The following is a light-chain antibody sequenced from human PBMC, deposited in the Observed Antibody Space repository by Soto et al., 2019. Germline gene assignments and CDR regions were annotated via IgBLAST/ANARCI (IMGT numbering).Light chain of an antibody. J-gene: IGKJ2*01. Sequence: QMTQSPSSLSASAGDRVTITCRASQGIHNAVAWYQQKPGRPPKLLIYKATNLQSGVPSRFSGSGSGTDFSLTISSLQPVDSATYFCQQYNDFQYTFGPGTKLEI. CDR1: QGIHNA. CDR3: QQYNDFQYT. CDR2: KAT. V-gene: IGKV1D-13*01.